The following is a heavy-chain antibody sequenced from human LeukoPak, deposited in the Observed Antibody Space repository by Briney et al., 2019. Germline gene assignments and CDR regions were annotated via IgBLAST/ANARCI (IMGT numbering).Heavy chain of an antibody. V-gene: IGHV4-39*01. CDR1: GGSISSSSYY. CDR2: IYYSGST. D-gene: IGHD5-12*01. J-gene: IGHJ3*02. Sequence: PSETLSLTCTVSGGSISSSSYYWGWIRQPPGKGLEWIGSIYYSGSTYYNPSLRSRVTISVDTSKNQFSLKLSSVTAADTAVYYCASHHSGASPSDAFDIWGHGTMVTVSS. CDR3: ASHHSGASPSDAFDI.